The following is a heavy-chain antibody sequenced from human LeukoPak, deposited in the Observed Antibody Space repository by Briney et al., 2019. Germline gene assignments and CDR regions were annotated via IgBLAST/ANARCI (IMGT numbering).Heavy chain of an antibody. D-gene: IGHD3-16*01. CDR3: ARANSYDYVWGVSYDY. V-gene: IGHV3-33*01. Sequence: GRSLRLSCAASGFAFSSHGMHWVRQAPGKGLEWVAVIWYDGSDKYYADSVKGRFTISRDNSKNTLYLQMNSLRAEDTAVYYCARANSYDYVWGVSYDYWGQGTLVTVSS. CDR2: IWYDGSDK. J-gene: IGHJ4*02. CDR1: GFAFSSHG.